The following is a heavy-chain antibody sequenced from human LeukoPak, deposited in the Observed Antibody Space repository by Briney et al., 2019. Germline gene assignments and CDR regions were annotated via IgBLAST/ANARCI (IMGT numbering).Heavy chain of an antibody. Sequence: SETLSLTCTVSGGSISSGSYYWNWIRQPAGKGLEWIGRIYTSGSTNYNPSLKSRVTISIDTSRNQFSLKLTSVTAADTAVYYCARGGYCSGGDCYSGPFDYWGQGALVTIYS. CDR3: ARGGYCSGGDCYSGPFDY. V-gene: IGHV4-61*02. CDR2: IYTSGST. D-gene: IGHD2-15*01. CDR1: GGSISSGSYY. J-gene: IGHJ4*02.